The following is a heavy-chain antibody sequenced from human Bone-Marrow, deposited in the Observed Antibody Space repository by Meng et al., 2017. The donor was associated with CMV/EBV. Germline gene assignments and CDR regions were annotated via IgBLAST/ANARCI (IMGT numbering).Heavy chain of an antibody. J-gene: IGHJ6*02. Sequence: SETLSLTCTVSGGSISSSSYYWGWIRQPPGKGLEWIGSIYYSGSTYYNPSLKSRVTISVDTSKNQFSLKLSSVTAADTAVYYCARDRMIVVVITPDYYYYGMDVWVQGITVTVSS. CDR3: ARDRMIVVVITPDYYYYGMDV. CDR1: GGSISSSSYY. V-gene: IGHV4-39*02. D-gene: IGHD3-22*01. CDR2: IYYSGST.